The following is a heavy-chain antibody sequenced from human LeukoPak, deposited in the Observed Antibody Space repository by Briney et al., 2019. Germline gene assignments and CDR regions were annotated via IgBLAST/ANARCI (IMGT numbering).Heavy chain of an antibody. D-gene: IGHD6-25*01. V-gene: IGHV4-59*01. J-gene: IGHJ3*02. Sequence: SETLCLTCTVSGGSISSYYWSWVRQPPGKGLEWIGYIYYSGSTIYNPSLKSRVTISVDTSQNQFSLKLSSVTAADTAVYYCARTPGSFDIWGQGTMVTVSS. CDR1: GGSISSYY. CDR3: ARTPGSFDI. CDR2: IYYSGST.